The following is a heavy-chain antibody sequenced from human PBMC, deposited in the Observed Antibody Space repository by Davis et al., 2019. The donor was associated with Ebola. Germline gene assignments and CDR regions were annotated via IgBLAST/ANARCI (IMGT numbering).Heavy chain of an antibody. CDR3: ARDQEYSSY. CDR2: IKQDGSEK. CDR1: GFTFSSYW. J-gene: IGHJ4*02. D-gene: IGHD6-6*01. V-gene: IGHV3-7*01. Sequence: GESLEISCAASGFTFSSYWMSWVRQAPGKGLEWVANIKQDGSEKYYVDSVKGRFTISRDNAKNSLYLQMNSLRAEDTAVYYCARDQEYSSYWGQGTLVTVSS.